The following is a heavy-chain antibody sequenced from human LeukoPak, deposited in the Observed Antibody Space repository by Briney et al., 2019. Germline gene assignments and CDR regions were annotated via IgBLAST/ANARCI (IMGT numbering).Heavy chain of an antibody. V-gene: IGHV3-7*01. Sequence: GGSLRLSCAASGFTFSGFWMSWVRQAPGKGLEWVANIKQDGSEKYYVDSVKGRFTISRDNAKNSLYLQMNSLRAEDTAVYYCARVKDYDFWSGTEDYWGQGTLVTVSS. D-gene: IGHD3-3*01. CDR3: ARVKDYDFWSGTEDY. J-gene: IGHJ4*02. CDR1: GFTFSGFW. CDR2: IKQDGSEK.